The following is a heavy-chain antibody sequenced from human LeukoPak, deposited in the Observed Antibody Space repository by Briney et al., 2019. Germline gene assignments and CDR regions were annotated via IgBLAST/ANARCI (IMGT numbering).Heavy chain of an antibody. Sequence: SETLSLTCTVSGYSISSGYYWSWIRQPPGKGLEWIGYIYYSGSTNYNPSLKSRVTISVDTSKNQFSLKLSSVTAADTAVYYCASGNDYGDYYFDYWGQGTLVTVSS. V-gene: IGHV4-61*01. CDR2: IYYSGST. J-gene: IGHJ4*02. D-gene: IGHD4-17*01. CDR1: GYSISSGYY. CDR3: ASGNDYGDYYFDY.